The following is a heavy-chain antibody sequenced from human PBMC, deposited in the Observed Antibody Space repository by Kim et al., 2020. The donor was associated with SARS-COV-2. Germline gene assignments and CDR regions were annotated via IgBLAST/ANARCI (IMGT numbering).Heavy chain of an antibody. Sequence: YADSAKGRFTISRDNSKNTLYLQMDSLRPDDAAVYHCARQVRARRWFDPWGQGTLVTVSS. V-gene: IGHV3-30*02. CDR3: ARQVRARRWFDP. J-gene: IGHJ5*02.